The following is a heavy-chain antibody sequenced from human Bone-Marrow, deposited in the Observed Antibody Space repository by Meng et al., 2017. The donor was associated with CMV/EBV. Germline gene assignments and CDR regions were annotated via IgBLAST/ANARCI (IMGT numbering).Heavy chain of an antibody. J-gene: IGHJ4*02. D-gene: IGHD3-22*01. CDR2: INPNDGAT. CDR3: ARLLHVPYYDSSGYYDY. Sequence: ASVKVSCKASGYIFTKYGVNWMRQAPGQRPEWMGWINPNDGATRYAQKFQDRVTMTRDTSISTAYMDLSRLRSDDTAVYFCARLLHVPYYDSSGYYDYWGQGTLVTVSS. V-gene: IGHV1-2*02. CDR1: GYIFTKYG.